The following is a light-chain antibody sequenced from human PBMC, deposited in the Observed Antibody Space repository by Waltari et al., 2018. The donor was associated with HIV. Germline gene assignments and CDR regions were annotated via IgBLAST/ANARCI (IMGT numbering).Light chain of an antibody. J-gene: IGLJ2*01. CDR1: SLNIGNIV. V-gene: IGLV1-36*01. Sequence: QSVLPPPPSVPEAPRQSAPIPCPASSLNIGNIVVTCYQQLPGKPPKLLIYYDDLLASGVSDRFSGSKSGTSASLAISGLQSEDESDYYCAAWDDSLNGVVFGGGTKLTVL. CDR3: AAWDDSLNGVV. CDR2: YDD.